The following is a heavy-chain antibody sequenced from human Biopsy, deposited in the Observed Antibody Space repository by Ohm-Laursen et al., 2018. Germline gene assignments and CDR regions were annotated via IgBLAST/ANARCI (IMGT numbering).Heavy chain of an antibody. CDR2: VYYNGTT. CDR3: ARHDLSDFWSGYPNFFDR. V-gene: IGHV4-39*01. Sequence: SQTLSLTWTLSGGSISSRTHYWGWIRQTPGKGLAWIGTVYYNGTTYDNPSLKNRVIISVDTSKNQFSLSLKTVTAADTAVYYCARHDLSDFWSGYPNFFDRWGQGTLVTVSS. D-gene: IGHD3-3*01. CDR1: GGSISSRTHY. J-gene: IGHJ5*02.